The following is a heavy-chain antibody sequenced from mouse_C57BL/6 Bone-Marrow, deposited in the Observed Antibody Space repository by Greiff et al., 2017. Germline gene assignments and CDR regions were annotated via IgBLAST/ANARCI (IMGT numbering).Heavy chain of an antibody. V-gene: IGHV1-72*01. Sequence: QVQLQQSGAELVKPGASVKLSCKASGYTFTSYWMHWVKQRPGRGLEWIGRIGPNSGGTKYNEKFKSKATLTVDKPTSTAYMQLSSLTSEDSAVYNCASGGLWSLRDIDVWGTGTTVTGSS. J-gene: IGHJ1*03. D-gene: IGHD1-1*02. CDR3: ASGGLWSLRDIDV. CDR1: GYTFTSYW. CDR2: IGPNSGGT.